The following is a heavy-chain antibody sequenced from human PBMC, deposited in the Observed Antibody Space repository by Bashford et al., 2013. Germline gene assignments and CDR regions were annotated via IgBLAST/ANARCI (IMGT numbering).Heavy chain of an antibody. V-gene: IGHV1-2*02. CDR2: INPNSGGT. CDR3: AVRGYSYGLRFDY. D-gene: IGHD5-18*01. J-gene: IGHJ4*02. CDR1: GYTFTGYY. Sequence: ASVKVSCKASGYTFTGYYMHWVRQAPGQGLEWMGWINPNSGGTNYAQKFQGRVTMTRDTSISTAYMELSRLRSDDTAVYYCAVRGYSYGLRFDYWGQGTLVTVSS.